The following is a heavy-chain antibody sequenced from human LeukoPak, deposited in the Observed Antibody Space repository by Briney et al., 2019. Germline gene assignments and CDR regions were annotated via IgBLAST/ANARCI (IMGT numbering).Heavy chain of an antibody. CDR1: GFTFSSYS. D-gene: IGHD3-10*01. Sequence: PGGSLRLSCAASGFTFSSYSMNWVRQAPGKGLEWVSYISSSSSTIYYADSVEGRFTISRDNSKNTLYLQMNSLRAEDTAVYYCAKVLITMVRGVFDYWGQGTLVTVSS. CDR3: AKVLITMVRGVFDY. J-gene: IGHJ4*02. V-gene: IGHV3-48*01. CDR2: ISSSSSTI.